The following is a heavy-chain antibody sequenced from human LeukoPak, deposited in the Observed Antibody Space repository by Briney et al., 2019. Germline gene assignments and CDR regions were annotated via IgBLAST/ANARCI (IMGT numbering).Heavy chain of an antibody. CDR2: MYFSGST. V-gene: IGHV4-30-4*01. D-gene: IGHD3-22*01. CDR1: GGSISSGDYY. CDR3: ARPYYYDSRIDP. Sequence: SQTLSLTCTVSGGSISSGDYYWSWIRQPPGKGLEWIAYMYFSGSTYYNPSLKSRVTMSADTSKNQLSLKLSSVTAADTAVYYCARPYYYDSRIDPWGQGILVTVSS. J-gene: IGHJ5*02.